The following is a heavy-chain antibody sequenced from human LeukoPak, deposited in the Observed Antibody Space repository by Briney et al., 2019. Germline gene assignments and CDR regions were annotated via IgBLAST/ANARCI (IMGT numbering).Heavy chain of an antibody. CDR3: ARGPGTSFDY. CDR2: ISYDGSNK. CDR1: GFTFSSYA. J-gene: IGHJ4*02. Sequence: GGSLRLSCTASGFTFSSYAMHWVRQAPGKGLEWVAVISYDGSNKYYADSVKGRFTISRDNSKNTLYLQMNSLRAEDTAVYYCARGPGTSFDYWGQGTLVTVSS. D-gene: IGHD1-7*01. V-gene: IGHV3-30*01.